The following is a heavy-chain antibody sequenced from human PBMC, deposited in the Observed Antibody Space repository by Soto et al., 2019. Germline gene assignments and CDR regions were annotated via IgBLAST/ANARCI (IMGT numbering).Heavy chain of an antibody. CDR2: IYYSGST. CDR3: ARDSGIYGMDV. V-gene: IGHV4-59*01. J-gene: IGHJ6*02. CDR1: GGSISSYY. Sequence: NPSETLSLTCTVSGGSISSYYWSWIRQPPGKGLEWIGYIYYSGSTNYNPSLKSRVTISVDTSKNQFSLKLSSVTAADTAVYYCARDSGIYGMDVWGQGTTVTVSS.